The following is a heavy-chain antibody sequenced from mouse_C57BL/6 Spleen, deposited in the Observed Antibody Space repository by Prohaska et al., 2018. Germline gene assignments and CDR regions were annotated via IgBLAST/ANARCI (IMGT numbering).Heavy chain of an antibody. Sequence: QVQLQQSGAELVRPGTSVKVSCKASGYAFTNYLIEWVKQRPGQGLEWIGVINPGSGGTNYNEKFKGKATLTADKSSSTAYMQLSSLTSEDSAVYFCARRGSSYGDYWGQGTTLTVSS. CDR2: INPGSGGT. J-gene: IGHJ2*01. CDR1: GYAFTNYL. V-gene: IGHV1-54*01. D-gene: IGHD1-1*01. CDR3: ARRGSSYGDY.